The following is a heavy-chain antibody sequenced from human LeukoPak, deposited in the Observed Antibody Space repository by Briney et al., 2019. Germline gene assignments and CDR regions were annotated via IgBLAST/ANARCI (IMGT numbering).Heavy chain of an antibody. CDR3: ARSPHILTGENFDY. CDR2: INLNSGGT. J-gene: IGHJ4*02. Sequence: GESLKISRRGSGYNFGLFWIGWVRQMPGKGLEWMGWINLNSGGTNYAQKFQDRVTMTRDTSITTAYMELSRLRFDDTALYYCARSPHILTGENFDYWGQGTLVTVSS. V-gene: IGHV1-2*02. D-gene: IGHD3-9*01. CDR1: GYNFGLFW.